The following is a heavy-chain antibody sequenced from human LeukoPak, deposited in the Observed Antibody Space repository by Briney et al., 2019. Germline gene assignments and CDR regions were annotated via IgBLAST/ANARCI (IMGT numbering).Heavy chain of an antibody. CDR3: ARDLDLTIATPGVENHNWFDP. V-gene: IGHV1-2*02. Sequence: GASMKVSCKSSGFTFTDHYIHWVRQGPGQGLEWMGYIGPHSTFTSSPQEFQGRVTMTRDTAINTAYMEMSRLRSDDTAVYYCARDLDLTIATPGVENHNWFDPWGQGTLVTVSS. CDR1: GFTFTDHY. CDR2: IGPHSTFT. J-gene: IGHJ5*02. D-gene: IGHD6-13*01.